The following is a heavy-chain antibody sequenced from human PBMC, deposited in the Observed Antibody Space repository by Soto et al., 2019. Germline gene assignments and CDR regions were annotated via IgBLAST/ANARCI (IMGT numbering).Heavy chain of an antibody. CDR1: GGSISSYY. Sequence: PSETLSLTCTVSGGSISSYYWSWIRQPPGKGLEWIGYIYYSGSTNYNPSLKSRVTISVDTSKNQFSLKLSSVTAADTAVYYCARDIFYYGSGSYLRYGMDVWGQGPTVSFSS. CDR3: ARDIFYYGSGSYLRYGMDV. D-gene: IGHD3-10*01. CDR2: IYYSGST. J-gene: IGHJ6*01. V-gene: IGHV4-59*01.